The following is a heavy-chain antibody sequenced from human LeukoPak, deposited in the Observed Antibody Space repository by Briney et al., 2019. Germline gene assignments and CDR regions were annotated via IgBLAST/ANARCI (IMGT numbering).Heavy chain of an antibody. CDR2: IWYDGSNK. Sequence: PGGSLRLSCVASGFTFSSYGMHWVRQAPGKGLEWVAVIWYDGSNKYYADSVKGRFTISRDNSKNTLYLQMNSLRAEDTAVYYCARGTRESGYAFDIWGQGTMVTVSS. CDR1: GFTFSSYG. V-gene: IGHV3-33*01. J-gene: IGHJ3*02. CDR3: ARGTRESGYAFDI. D-gene: IGHD1-14*01.